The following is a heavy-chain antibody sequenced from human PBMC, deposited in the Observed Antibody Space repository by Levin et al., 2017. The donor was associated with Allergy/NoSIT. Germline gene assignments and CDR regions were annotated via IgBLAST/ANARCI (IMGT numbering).Heavy chain of an antibody. CDR3: AREGPEGGVVIAPFDY. V-gene: IGHV1-2*02. CDR1: GYTFTGYY. Sequence: GESLKISCKASGYTFTGYYMHWVRQAPGQGLEWMGWINPNSGGTNYAQKFQGRVTMTRDTSISTAYMELSRLRSDDTAVYYCAREGPEGGVVIAPFDYWGQGTLVTVSS. J-gene: IGHJ4*02. CDR2: INPNSGGT. D-gene: IGHD3-3*01.